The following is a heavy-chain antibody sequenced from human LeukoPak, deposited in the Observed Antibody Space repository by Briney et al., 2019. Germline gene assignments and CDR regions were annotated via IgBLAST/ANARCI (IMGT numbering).Heavy chain of an antibody. CDR3: ARGRPTTSIAAAGVNWFDP. J-gene: IGHJ5*02. CDR2: IIPIFGTA. CDR1: GGTFSSYG. D-gene: IGHD6-13*01. V-gene: IGHV1-69*06. Sequence: SVKVSCKASGGTFSSYGISWVRQAPGQGLEWMGGIIPIFGTANYAQKFQGRVTITADKSTSTAYMELSSLRSEDTAVYYCARGRPTTSIAAAGVNWFDPWGQGTLVTVSS.